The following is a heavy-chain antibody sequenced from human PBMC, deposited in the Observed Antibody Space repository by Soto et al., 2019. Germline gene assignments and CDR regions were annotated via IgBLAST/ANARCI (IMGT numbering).Heavy chain of an antibody. CDR1: GLTICSYA. D-gene: IGHD6-19*01. J-gene: IGHJ4*02. CDR3: AIRGSGSYYDY. Sequence: GLSIRLPSTASGLTICSYAVSCIRQAPVKGLEWVSAISGSGDSTYYADSVKGRFTISRDNSKNTLYLQMNSLRAEDTAVSYCAIRGSGSYYDYWGQGTLVTVSS. V-gene: IGHV3-23*01. CDR2: ISGSGDST.